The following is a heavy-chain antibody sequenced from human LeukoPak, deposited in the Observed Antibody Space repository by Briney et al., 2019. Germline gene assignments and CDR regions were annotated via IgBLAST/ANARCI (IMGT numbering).Heavy chain of an antibody. D-gene: IGHD3-16*01. Sequence: GGSLRPSCAASGFTFSSYWMHWVRQAPGKGLVWVSRINTDGSSTSYADSVKGRFTISRDNSKNTLYLQMNSLRAEDTALYFCAKDLTYTSQGGSDSWGQGTLVIVSS. V-gene: IGHV3-74*01. CDR2: INTDGSST. J-gene: IGHJ4*02. CDR3: AKDLTYTSQGGSDS. CDR1: GFTFSSYW.